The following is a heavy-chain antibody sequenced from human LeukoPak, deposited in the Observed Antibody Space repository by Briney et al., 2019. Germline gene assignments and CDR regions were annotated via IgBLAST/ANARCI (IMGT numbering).Heavy chain of an antibody. D-gene: IGHD5-18*01. CDR2: ISYDGSNK. V-gene: IGHV3-30*18. Sequence: GGSLRLSCAASGFTFSSYAMHWVRQAPGKGLEWVAVISYDGSNKYYADSVKGRFTMSRDNSENTVYLQMNSLRAEDTAVYYCAKDRGIHLWHYYGVDVWGQGTTVTVSS. CDR1: GFTFSSYA. CDR3: AKDRGIHLWHYYGVDV. J-gene: IGHJ6*02.